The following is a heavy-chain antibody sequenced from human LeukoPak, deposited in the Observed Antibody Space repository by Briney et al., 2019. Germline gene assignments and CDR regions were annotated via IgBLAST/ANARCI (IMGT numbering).Heavy chain of an antibody. V-gene: IGHV1-2*02. Sequence: ASVKVSCKASGYTFTGYYMHWVRQAPGQGLEWMGWINPNSGGTNYAQKFQGRVTMTRDTSISTAYMELSRLRSDDTAVYYCARGGGVRFGSGWRPGAWFDPWGQGTLVIVSS. D-gene: IGHD6-19*01. CDR2: INPNSGGT. J-gene: IGHJ5*02. CDR1: GYTFTGYY. CDR3: ARGGGVRFGSGWRPGAWFDP.